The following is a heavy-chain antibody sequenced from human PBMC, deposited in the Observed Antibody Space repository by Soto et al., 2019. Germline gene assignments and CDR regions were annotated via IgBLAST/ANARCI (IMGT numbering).Heavy chain of an antibody. CDR1: GFIFSDYY. D-gene: IGHD4-17*01. Sequence: QVQLVESGGGLVKPGGSRRLSCATSGFIFSDYYMHWIRQAPGKGLEWISYISGNGRIIQYADSAKGRFTISRDNAQNSLYLQINSLRAEDTALYFCARDFDADSRTDFDSWGQGTLVTVSS. CDR2: ISGNGRII. CDR3: ARDFDADSRTDFDS. J-gene: IGHJ4*02. V-gene: IGHV3-11*01.